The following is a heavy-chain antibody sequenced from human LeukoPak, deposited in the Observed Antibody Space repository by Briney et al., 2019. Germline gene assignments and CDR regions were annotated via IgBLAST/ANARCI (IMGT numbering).Heavy chain of an antibody. CDR1: GGSFSGYY. CDR2: INHSGST. D-gene: IGHD1-1*01. J-gene: IGHJ6*03. V-gene: IGHV4-34*01. Sequence: SETLSLTCAVYGGSFSGYYWSWIRQPPGKGLEWIGEINHSGSTNYNPSLKSRVTISVDTSKNQFSLKLSSVTAADTAVYYCARGHDQADYYYYYMDGWGKGTTVTVSS. CDR3: ARGHDQADYYYYYMDG.